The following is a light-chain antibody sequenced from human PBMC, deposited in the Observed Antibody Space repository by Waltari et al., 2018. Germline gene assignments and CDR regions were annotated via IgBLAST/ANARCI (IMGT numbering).Light chain of an antibody. V-gene: IGLV1-40*01. CDR3: QSFDTSLGVL. CDR2: GTI. CDR1: SSNKGESYD. J-gene: IGLJ2*01. Sequence: QSAMTQPPSVSEATGQRVNTACTRISSNKGESYDLNWYQQLPGTAPKLLIYGTIYRPSGVPDRFSASKSGTSASLAIIGLQAEDEGSYYCQSFDTSLGVLFGGGTKLTVL.